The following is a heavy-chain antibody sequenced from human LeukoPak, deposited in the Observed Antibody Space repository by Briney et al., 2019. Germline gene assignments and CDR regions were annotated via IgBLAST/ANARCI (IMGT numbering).Heavy chain of an antibody. Sequence: GASVKVSCKASGYTFTSYYMHWVRQAPGQGLEWMGIINPSGGSTSYAQKFQGRVTMTRDTSTSTVYMELSSLRSEDTAVYYCATTPTRLFWGNKESHMDVWGKGTTVTVSS. CDR3: ATTPTRLFWGNKESHMDV. D-gene: IGHD3-16*01. CDR2: INPSGGST. CDR1: GYTFTSYY. J-gene: IGHJ6*03. V-gene: IGHV1-46*01.